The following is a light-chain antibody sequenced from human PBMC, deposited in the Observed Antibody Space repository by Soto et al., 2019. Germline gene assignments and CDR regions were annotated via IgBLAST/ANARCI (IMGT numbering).Light chain of an antibody. V-gene: IGKV3-15*01. CDR2: GAS. CDR1: QSVSSN. Sequence: EIVMTQSPATLSVSPGERATLSCRASQSVSSNLAWYQQKPGQAPRLLISGASTRATGIPARFSGSWSGTEFTLTISSLQSEDFAVYYCQQYNNWPRTFGQGTKVEIK. CDR3: QQYNNWPRT. J-gene: IGKJ1*01.